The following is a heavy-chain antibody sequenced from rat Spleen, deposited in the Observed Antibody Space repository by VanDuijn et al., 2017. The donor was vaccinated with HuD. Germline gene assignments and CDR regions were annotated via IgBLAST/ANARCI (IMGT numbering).Heavy chain of an antibody. CDR3: TRGRY. CDR1: GFTFSDYY. J-gene: IGHJ2*01. CDR2: ITNTGGST. Sequence: EVQLVESGGGLVQPGRSLKLSCAASGFTFSDYYMAWVRQAPKKGLEWVASITNTGGSTYYPDSVKGRFTISRDNAKSTLYLQMNSLRSEDTATYYCTRGRYWGQGVMVTVSS. V-gene: IGHV5-20*01.